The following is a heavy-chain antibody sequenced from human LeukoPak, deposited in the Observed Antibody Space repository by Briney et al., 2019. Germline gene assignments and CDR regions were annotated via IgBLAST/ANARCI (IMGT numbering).Heavy chain of an antibody. CDR3: ARGLREVAESGDTATYDAFEI. D-gene: IGHD5-18*01. CDR2: IIPILHIT. V-gene: IGHV1-69*02. CDR1: GGTLSTYS. J-gene: IGHJ3*02. Sequence: SVKVSCKASGGTLSTYSVSWVRQAPGQGLEWMGRIIPILHITNYAQNFQGRATITADKSTTTAYMELSSLRFEDTAVYYCARGLREVAESGDTATYDAFEISGQGAMVTVSS.